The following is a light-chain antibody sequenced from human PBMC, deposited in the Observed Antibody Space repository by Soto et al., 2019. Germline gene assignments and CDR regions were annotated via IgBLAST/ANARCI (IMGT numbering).Light chain of an antibody. J-gene: IGLJ2*01. CDR1: SSDVGGYNY. CDR3: SSYTSSSTLVV. Sequence: QSALTQPASVSGSPGQSITISWTGTSSDVGGYNYVSWYQQHPGKAPKLMIYEVSNRPSGVSNRFSGSKSGNTASLTISGLQAEDEADYYCSSYTSSSTLVVFGGGTQLTVL. V-gene: IGLV2-14*01. CDR2: EVS.